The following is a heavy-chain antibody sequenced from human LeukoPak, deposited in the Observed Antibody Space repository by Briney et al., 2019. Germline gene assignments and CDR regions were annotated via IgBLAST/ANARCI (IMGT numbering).Heavy chain of an antibody. CDR2: TTTAGGNT. Sequence: GRSLRLSCAASGFTFSSHAMSWVRQAPGKGLEWVSTTTTAGGNTYYADSVRGRFAISRDNSKNMLYLQMNSLRAEDTVVYYCAKARSSWAGYFDCWGQGALVTVSS. CDR1: GFTFSSHA. CDR3: AKARSSWAGYFDC. J-gene: IGHJ4*02. V-gene: IGHV3-23*01. D-gene: IGHD2-15*01.